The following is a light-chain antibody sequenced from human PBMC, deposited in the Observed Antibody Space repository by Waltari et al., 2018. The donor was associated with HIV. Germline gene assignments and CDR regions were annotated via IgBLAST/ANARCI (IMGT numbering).Light chain of an antibody. J-gene: IGLJ2*01. CDR1: KIGRTR. CDR2: DDS. V-gene: IGLV3-21*02. Sequence: SYVLTQPPSVSVAPGQTARITCGGKKIGRTRVPGYQQKPGQAPVLVVYDDSDRPSGIPERFSGPNSGNTATLTISRVEAGDEADYYCQVWDSSSDHVVFGGGTKLTVL. CDR3: QVWDSSSDHVV.